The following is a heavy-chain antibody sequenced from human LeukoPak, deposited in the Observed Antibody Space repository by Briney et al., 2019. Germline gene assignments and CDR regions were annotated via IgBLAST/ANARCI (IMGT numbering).Heavy chain of an antibody. J-gene: IGHJ4*02. CDR2: MFYSGST. V-gene: IGHV4-61*01. CDR1: GGSVRSGSYY. CDR3: ARGRYGDYPPFDY. Sequence: SETLPLTCTVSGGSVRSGSYYWSWIRQPPGKGLEWIGYMFYSGSTNYNPSLKSRVTISVDTSKNQMSLKLSSVTAADTAVYYCARGRYGDYPPFDYWGQGTLVTVSS. D-gene: IGHD4-17*01.